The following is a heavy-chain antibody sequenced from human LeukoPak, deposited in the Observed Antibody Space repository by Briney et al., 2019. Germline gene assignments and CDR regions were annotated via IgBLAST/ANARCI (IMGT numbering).Heavy chain of an antibody. J-gene: IGHJ4*02. Sequence: PGGSLRLSCAASGLTFSGYGMHWVRQAPGKGLEWVAVISYDGGDKYYADSVKGRFTISRDSPKNTLYLQMNSLRAEDTAIYYCAKGLGGNPAYWGQGTLVTVSS. D-gene: IGHD3-16*01. CDR3: AKGLGGNPAY. CDR1: GLTFSGYG. CDR2: ISYDGGDK. V-gene: IGHV3-30*18.